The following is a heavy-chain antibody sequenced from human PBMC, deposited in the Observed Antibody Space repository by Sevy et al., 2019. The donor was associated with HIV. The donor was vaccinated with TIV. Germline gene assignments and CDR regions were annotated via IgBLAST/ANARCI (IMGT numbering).Heavy chain of an antibody. J-gene: IGHJ6*03. CDR2: IIPIFGTA. D-gene: IGHD6-19*01. Sequence: ASVKVSCKASGGTFSSYAISWVRQAPGQGLEWMGGIIPIFGTANYAQKFQGRVTITADKSTSTAYMELSSLRSEDMAVYYCARVGSGWYREDYYYYMDVWGKGTTVTVSS. CDR3: ARVGSGWYREDYYYYMDV. V-gene: IGHV1-69*06. CDR1: GGTFSSYA.